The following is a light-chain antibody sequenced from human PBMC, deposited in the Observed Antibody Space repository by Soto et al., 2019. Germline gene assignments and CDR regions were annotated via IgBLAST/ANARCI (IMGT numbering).Light chain of an antibody. CDR1: QGVISTS. CDR2: GAS. J-gene: IGKJ4*01. V-gene: IGKV3-20*01. Sequence: NGLCQRPGTLYLYPAETDTLTCSTRQGVISTSLAWYQQKPGQAPRLLIFGASTRATGIPDRFCGSGSGTDFTLTINRREPADFAMYYCQQYGRSPLTFGGGTKVDIK. CDR3: QQYGRSPLT.